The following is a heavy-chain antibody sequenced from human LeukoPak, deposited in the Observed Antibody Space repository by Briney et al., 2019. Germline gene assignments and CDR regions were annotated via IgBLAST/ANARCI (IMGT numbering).Heavy chain of an antibody. CDR3: AKDRGSGWSGFFDH. CDR1: GFTFSTYA. Sequence: PGGSLRLSCAASGFTFSTYAMNWVRQAPGKGLEWVSGITHSSSSTYYGDSVKGRFTISRDNSKNTLYLQMNSLRVEDTAIYYCAKDRGSGWSGFFDHWGQGTLVTVAS. D-gene: IGHD6-19*01. V-gene: IGHV3-23*01. CDR2: ITHSSSST. J-gene: IGHJ4*02.